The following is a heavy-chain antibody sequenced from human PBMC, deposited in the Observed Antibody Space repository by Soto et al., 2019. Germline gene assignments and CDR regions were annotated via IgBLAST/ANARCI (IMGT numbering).Heavy chain of an antibody. CDR3: ARDLGYCSSTSCYREAYYFDY. CDR2: IIPIFGTA. CDR1: GGTFSSYA. V-gene: IGHV1-69*01. J-gene: IGHJ4*02. Sequence: QVQLVQSGAEVKKPGSSVKVSCKASGGTFSSYAISWVRQAPGQGLEWMGGIIPIFGTANYAQKFQGRVTITADDSTSTAYMELSSLRSEDTAVYYCARDLGYCSSTSCYREAYYFDYWGQGTLVTVSS. D-gene: IGHD2-2*01.